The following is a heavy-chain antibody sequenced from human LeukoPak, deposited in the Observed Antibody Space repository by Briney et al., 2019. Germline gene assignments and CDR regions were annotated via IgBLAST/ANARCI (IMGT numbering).Heavy chain of an antibody. J-gene: IGHJ6*02. Sequence: GASVKVSCTASGGTFSSYAISWVRQAPGQGLEWMGGIIPIFGTANYAQKFQGRVTITADGSTSTAYMELSSLRSEDTAVYYCARGSIAAALSPNYYYYGMDVWGQGTTVTVSS. CDR1: GGTFSSYA. CDR2: IIPIFGTA. V-gene: IGHV1-69*13. CDR3: ARGSIAAALSPNYYYYGMDV. D-gene: IGHD6-13*01.